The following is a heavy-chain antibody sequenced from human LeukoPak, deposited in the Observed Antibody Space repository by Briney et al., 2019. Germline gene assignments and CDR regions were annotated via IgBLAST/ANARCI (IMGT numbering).Heavy chain of an antibody. CDR2: IFYSGTT. V-gene: IGHV4-59*02. CDR1: SDSASSYS. D-gene: IGHD6-19*01. CDR3: ARGKKYNNGWPYFDF. J-gene: IGHJ4*02. Sequence: SETLSLTCSVSSDSASSYSWNWIRRPPGKGLEWIGLIFYSGTTVYNPSLKSRVTISLDTSKNQFSLNLSSVTAADTAVYYCARGKKYNNGWPYFDFWGQGTLVSVSS.